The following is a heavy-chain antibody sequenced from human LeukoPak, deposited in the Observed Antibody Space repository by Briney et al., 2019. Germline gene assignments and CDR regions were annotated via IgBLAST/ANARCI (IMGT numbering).Heavy chain of an antibody. D-gene: IGHD3-22*01. CDR3: ATYYYDSSGHYFDY. J-gene: IGHJ4*02. CDR1: SGSISSGGYY. Sequence: SETLSLTCTVSSGSISSGGYYWSWIRQHPGKGLEWIGYIYYSGSTYYNPSLKSRVTISVDTSKNQFSLKLSSVTAADTAVYYCATYYYDSSGHYFDYWGQGTLVTVSS. V-gene: IGHV4-31*03. CDR2: IYYSGST.